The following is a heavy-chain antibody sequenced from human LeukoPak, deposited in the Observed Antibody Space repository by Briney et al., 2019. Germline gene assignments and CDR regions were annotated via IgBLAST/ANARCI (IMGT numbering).Heavy chain of an antibody. CDR1: GYSISSGYY. J-gene: IGHJ4*02. CDR2: IYHSGST. CDR3: ARGTFGEFIDY. V-gene: IGHV4-38-2*02. Sequence: SETLSLTCTVSGYSISSGYYWGWIRQPPGKGLEWIGSIYHSGSTYYNPSLKSRVTISVDTSKNQFSLKLSSVTATGTAVYYCARGTFGEFIDYWSQGTLVTVSS. D-gene: IGHD3-10*01.